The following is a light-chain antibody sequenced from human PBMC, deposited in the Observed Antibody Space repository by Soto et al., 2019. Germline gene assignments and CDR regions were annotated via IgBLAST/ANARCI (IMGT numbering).Light chain of an antibody. CDR2: DVS. V-gene: IGLV2-14*01. Sequence: QPVLTQPASVSGSPGQAITISCTGTSSDVGGYTYVSWYQQHPGKAPKFIIYDVSNRPSGVSNRFSGSKSGNTASLTISGLQAEDKADYYCSSYTTSNTRQIVFGTGTKVTVL. J-gene: IGLJ1*01. CDR1: SSDVGGYTY. CDR3: SSYTTSNTRQIV.